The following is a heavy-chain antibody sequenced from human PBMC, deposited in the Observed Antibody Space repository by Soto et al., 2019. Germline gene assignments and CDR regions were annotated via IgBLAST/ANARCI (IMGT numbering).Heavy chain of an antibody. D-gene: IGHD1-26*01. CDR3: ARAPGGYSGSYWFDY. CDR1: GFTFSSYG. J-gene: IGHJ4*02. CDR2: IWYDGSNK. V-gene: IGHV3-33*01. Sequence: QVQLVESGGGVVQPGRSLRLSCEASGFTFSSYGMHWVRQAPGKGLEWVAVIWYDGSNKYYADSVKARFTISRDNSKNTLYLQMTSLRAEDTAVHYCARAPGGYSGSYWFDYWGQGTLVTVSS.